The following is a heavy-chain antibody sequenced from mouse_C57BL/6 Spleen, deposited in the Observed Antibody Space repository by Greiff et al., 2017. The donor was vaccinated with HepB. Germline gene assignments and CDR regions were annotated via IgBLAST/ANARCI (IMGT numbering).Heavy chain of an antibody. CDR3: ASGNDDYDGVGDY. CDR2: INPNNGGT. V-gene: IGHV1-26*01. J-gene: IGHJ2*01. D-gene: IGHD2-4*01. Sequence: EVQLQQSGPELVKPGASVKISCKASGYTFTDYYMNWVKQSHGKSLEWIGDINPNNGGTSYNQKFKGKATLTVDKSSSTAYMELRSLTSEDSAVYYCASGNDDYDGVGDYWGQGTTLTVSS. CDR1: GYTFTDYY.